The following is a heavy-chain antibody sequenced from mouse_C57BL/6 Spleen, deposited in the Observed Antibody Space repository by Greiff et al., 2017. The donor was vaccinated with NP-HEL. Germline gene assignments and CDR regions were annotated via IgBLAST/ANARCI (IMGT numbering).Heavy chain of an antibody. V-gene: IGHV1-19*01. CDR1: GYTFTDYY. CDR2: INPYNGGT. CDR3: ARPRREKNYFDD. Sequence: EVQLQQSGPVLVKPGASVKMSCKASGYTFTDYYMNWVKQSHGKSLEWIGVINPYNGGTSYNQKFKGKATLTVDKSSSTAYMELNSLTSEDSAVYYCARPRREKNYFDDWGEGTTLTVSS. J-gene: IGHJ2*01.